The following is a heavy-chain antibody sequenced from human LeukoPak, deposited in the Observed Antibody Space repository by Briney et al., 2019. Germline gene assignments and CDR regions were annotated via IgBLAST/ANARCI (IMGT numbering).Heavy chain of an antibody. V-gene: IGHV3-23*01. D-gene: IGHD4-17*01. J-gene: IGHJ4*02. CDR1: GFAFSSYA. CDR2: ISGSGGST. Sequence: GGSLRLSCAASGFAFSSYAMSWVRQAPGKGLEWVSAISGSGGSTYYADSVKGRFTISRDNSKNTLYLQMNSMRAEDTAVYYCAKRGGDYGFPFDYWGQGTLVTVSS. CDR3: AKRGGDYGFPFDY.